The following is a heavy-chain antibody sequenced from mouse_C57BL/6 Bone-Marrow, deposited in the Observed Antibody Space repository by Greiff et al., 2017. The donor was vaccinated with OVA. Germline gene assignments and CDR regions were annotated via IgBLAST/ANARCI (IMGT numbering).Heavy chain of an antibody. V-gene: IGHV1-52*01. J-gene: IGHJ4*01. D-gene: IGHD3-1*01. CDR2: IDPSDSET. CDR3: ATGRRGAMDY. Sequence: QVQLQQPGAELVRPGSSVKLSCKASGYTFTSYWMHWVKQRPIQGLEWIGNIDPSDSETHYNQKFKDKATLTVDKSSSTAYMQLSSLTSEDSAVYYCATGRRGAMDYWGQGTSVTVSS. CDR1: GYTFTSYW.